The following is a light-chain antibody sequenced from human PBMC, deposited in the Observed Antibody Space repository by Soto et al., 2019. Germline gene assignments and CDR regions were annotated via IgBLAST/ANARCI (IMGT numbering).Light chain of an antibody. CDR2: DVS. J-gene: IGLJ2*01. CDR3: SSYTSSSTLV. Sequence: QSALTQPASVSGSPGQSITISCTGTSSDVGGYNYVSWYQQHPGKAPKLMTYDVSNRPSGVSNRFSGSKSGNTASLTISGLQAEDEADYYCSSYTSSSTLVFGGGPTLTVL. V-gene: IGLV2-14*01. CDR1: SSDVGGYNY.